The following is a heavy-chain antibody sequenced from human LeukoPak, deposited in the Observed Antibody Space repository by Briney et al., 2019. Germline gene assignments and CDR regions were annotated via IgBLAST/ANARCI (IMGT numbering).Heavy chain of an antibody. J-gene: IGHJ4*02. CDR3: ARAGWIIPSRLHY. D-gene: IGHD2-2*03. CDR2: IYHVGST. V-gene: IGHV4-38-2*01. CDR1: GYSISRGYY. Sequence: SETLSLTCGVSGYSISRGYYGGWIRQPPGKGLEWSGTIYHVGSTYYNPSLERRFTIAVDTSKKEFSLNVNSVTAADTAVYYRARAGWIIPSRLHYWGKGALVRVSS.